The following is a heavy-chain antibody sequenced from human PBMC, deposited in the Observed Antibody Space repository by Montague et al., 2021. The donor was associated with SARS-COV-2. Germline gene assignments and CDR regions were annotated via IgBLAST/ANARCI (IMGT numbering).Heavy chain of an antibody. D-gene: IGHD6-13*01. J-gene: IGHJ5*02. CDR3: ARHWPYLAAAGYDWFDP. Sequence: SETLSLTCTVSGGSINNYYWSWIRQSPDKGLEWIGYVYDSGSTNYNPSLKSRVTISIDTSKSQFSLKLSSVTAADTAVYYCARHWPYLAAAGYDWFDPWGQGTLVIVSS. CDR1: GGSINNYY. CDR2: VYDSGST. V-gene: IGHV4-59*08.